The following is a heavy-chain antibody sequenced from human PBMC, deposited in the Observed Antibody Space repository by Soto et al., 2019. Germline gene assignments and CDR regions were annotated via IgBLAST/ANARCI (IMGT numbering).Heavy chain of an antibody. CDR3: ARAIAVAGMGYFDY. CDR2: IYHSGST. Sequence: KPSETLSLTCAVSGYSISSGYYWGWIRQPPGKGLEWIGSIYHSGSTYYNPSLKSRVTISVDTSKNQFSLKLSSVTAADTAVYYCARAIAVAGMGYFDYWGQGTLVTVS. CDR1: GYSISSGYY. D-gene: IGHD6-19*01. V-gene: IGHV4-38-2*01. J-gene: IGHJ4*02.